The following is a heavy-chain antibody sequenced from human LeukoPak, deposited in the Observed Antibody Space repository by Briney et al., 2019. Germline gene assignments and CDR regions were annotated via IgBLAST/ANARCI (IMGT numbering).Heavy chain of an antibody. V-gene: IGHV1-2*02. CDR1: GYTFTGYY. CDR2: INPNSGGT. D-gene: IGHD3-10*01. Sequence: ASVKVSCKASGYTFTGYYMHWVRQAPGQGLEWMGWINPNSGGTNYAQKFQGRVTMTRDTSISTAYMELSRLRSDDTAVYYCARAPSHLWDAFDIWGQGTMVTVSS. CDR3: ARAPSHLWDAFDI. J-gene: IGHJ3*02.